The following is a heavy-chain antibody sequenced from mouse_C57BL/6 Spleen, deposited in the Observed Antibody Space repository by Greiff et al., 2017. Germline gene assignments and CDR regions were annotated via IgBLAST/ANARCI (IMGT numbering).Heavy chain of an antibody. CDR3: ARRYGSSPWYFDV. V-gene: IGHV1-55*01. Sequence: QVQLQQSGAELVKPGASVKMSCKASGYTFTSYWITWVKQRPGQGLEWIGDIYPGSGSTNYNEKFKSKATLTVDTSSSTAYMQLSSLTSEDSAVYYCARRYGSSPWYFDVWGTGTTVTVSS. CDR2: IYPGSGST. CDR1: GYTFTSYW. J-gene: IGHJ1*03. D-gene: IGHD1-1*01.